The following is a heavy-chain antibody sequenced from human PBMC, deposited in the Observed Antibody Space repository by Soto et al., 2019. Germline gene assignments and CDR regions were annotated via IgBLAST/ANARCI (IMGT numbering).Heavy chain of an antibody. V-gene: IGHV4-34*01. CDR1: GGSFSGYY. Sequence: QVQLQQWGAGLLKPSETLSLTCAVYGGSFSGYYWSWIRQPPGKGLEWIGEINHSGSTNYNPSLKSRVTISIDTSKNPFSLKLSSVTAADTAVYYCARDDYYYGSGSFYPYWGQGTLVTVSS. CDR2: INHSGST. J-gene: IGHJ4*02. CDR3: ARDDYYYGSGSFYPY. D-gene: IGHD3-10*01.